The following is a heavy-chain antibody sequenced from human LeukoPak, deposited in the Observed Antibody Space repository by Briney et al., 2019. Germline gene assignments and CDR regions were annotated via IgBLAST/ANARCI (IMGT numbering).Heavy chain of an antibody. Sequence: PGGSLRLSCAAAGFTFSSYGMSWVRQAPGKGLEWVSGISGSGGSTYYADSVKGRFTISRDNSKNTLYLQMNSLRAEDTAVYYCARELGDYYDSSGYPHYYYGMDVWGQGTTVTVSS. D-gene: IGHD3-22*01. V-gene: IGHV3-23*01. CDR3: ARELGDYYDSSGYPHYYYGMDV. CDR2: ISGSGGST. CDR1: GFTFSSYG. J-gene: IGHJ6*02.